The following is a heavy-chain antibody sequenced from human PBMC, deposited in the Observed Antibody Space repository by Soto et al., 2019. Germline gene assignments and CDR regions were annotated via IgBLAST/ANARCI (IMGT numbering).Heavy chain of an antibody. CDR1: GYTFSNYD. D-gene: IGHD1-26*01. V-gene: IGHV1-8*01. Sequence: QVQLVQSGAEVKKPGTSVRISCKTSGYTFSNYDINWVRQAAGQGLEWMGWMNPKSGYTGSARNFQGRVTMTRDTSITTADMELSSLRAEDTAMYYCAPVMGSVDFWGQGTLVTGSS. CDR2: MNPKSGYT. J-gene: IGHJ4*02. CDR3: APVMGSVDF.